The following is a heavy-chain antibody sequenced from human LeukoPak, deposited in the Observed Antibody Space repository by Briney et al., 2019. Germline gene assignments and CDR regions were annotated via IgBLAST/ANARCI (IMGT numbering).Heavy chain of an antibody. CDR3: AKAISLTATAPLDY. D-gene: IGHD3-16*01. J-gene: IGHJ4*02. CDR2: ISWNSGSI. V-gene: IGHV3-9*03. CDR1: GFTFDDYA. Sequence: PGRSLRLSCAVSGFTFDDYAMHWVRQAPGKGLEWVSGISWNSGSIGYADSVKGRFTISRDNAKNSLYLQMNSLRAEDMALYYCAKAISLTATAPLDYSGQGTLVTVSS.